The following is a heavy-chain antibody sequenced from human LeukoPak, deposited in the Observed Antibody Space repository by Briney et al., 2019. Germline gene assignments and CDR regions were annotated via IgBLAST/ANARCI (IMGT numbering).Heavy chain of an antibody. CDR1: GFTFSSYA. D-gene: IGHD6-13*01. J-gene: IGHJ5*02. V-gene: IGHV3-23*01. CDR2: ISGSGGST. Sequence: GGSLRLSCAASGFTFSSYAMSWVRQAPGKGLEWVSAISGSGGSTYYADSVKGRFTISRDNSKNTLYLQMNSLRAEDAAVYYCAKEREYSSSWDNWFDPWGQGTLVTVSS. CDR3: AKEREYSSSWDNWFDP.